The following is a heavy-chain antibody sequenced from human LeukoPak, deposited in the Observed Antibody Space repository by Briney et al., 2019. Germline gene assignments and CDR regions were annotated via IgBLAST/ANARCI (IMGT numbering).Heavy chain of an antibody. V-gene: IGHV4-59*08. CDR3: ARLQGLEDAFDI. D-gene: IGHD3-22*01. Sequence: SETLSLTCTVSGGSISSYYWSWIRQPPGKGRGWIGYIYYSGSTNYNPSLKSRVTISVDTSKNQFSLKLSSVTAADTAVYYCARLQGLEDAFDIWGQGTMVTVSS. J-gene: IGHJ3*02. CDR2: IYYSGST. CDR1: GGSISSYY.